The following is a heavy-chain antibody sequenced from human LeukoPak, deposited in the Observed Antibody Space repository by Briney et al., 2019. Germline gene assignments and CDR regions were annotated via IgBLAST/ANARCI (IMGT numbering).Heavy chain of an antibody. CDR2: IYYSGTT. D-gene: IGHD3-10*01. CDR1: GGSISSYY. Sequence: SETLSLTCTVSGGSISSYYWGWIRQPPGKGLEWIGSIYYSGTTYYNPSLKSRVTISVDTSKNQFSLKLSSVTAADTALYYCAKHYMGSSYNHGLDCWGQGTLVTVSS. V-gene: IGHV4-39*01. CDR3: AKHYMGSSYNHGLDC. J-gene: IGHJ4*02.